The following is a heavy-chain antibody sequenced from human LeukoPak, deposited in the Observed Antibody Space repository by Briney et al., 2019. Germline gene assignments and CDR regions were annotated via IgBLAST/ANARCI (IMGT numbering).Heavy chain of an antibody. CDR3: ARDLDTTVTTLNY. V-gene: IGHV3-23*01. CDR2: ISGSEDST. CDR1: GFTFSSYA. D-gene: IGHD4-17*01. Sequence: GGSLRLSCAASGFTFSSYAMHWVRQAPGKGVEWVSAISGSEDSTYYADSVKGRFTISRDNSKHTLYLQMNSLRAEDTAVYYCARDLDTTVTTLNYWGQGTLVTVSS. J-gene: IGHJ4*02.